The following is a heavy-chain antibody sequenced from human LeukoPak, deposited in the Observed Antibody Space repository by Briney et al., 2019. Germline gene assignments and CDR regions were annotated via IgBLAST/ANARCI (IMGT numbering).Heavy chain of an antibody. V-gene: IGHV3-23*01. CDR2: ISGSGGSP. CDR3: ARKLWHRNDC. CDR1: GFTFSSNG. D-gene: IGHD3-16*01. J-gene: IGHJ4*02. Sequence: GGSLRLSCAASGFTFSSNGMSWVRQAPGRGLEWVSVISGSGGSPDYTDSVKGRFTISRDNFKNTLYLQMNSLRAEDTALYYCARKLWHRNDCWGQGTLVTVSS.